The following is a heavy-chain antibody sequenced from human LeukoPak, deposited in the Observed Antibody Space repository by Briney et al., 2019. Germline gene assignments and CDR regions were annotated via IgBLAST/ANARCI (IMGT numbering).Heavy chain of an antibody. CDR1: GYTFTACF. V-gene: IGHV1-2*02. CDR2: INPNSGDT. CDR3: ARSYCGRDCYSTFDS. D-gene: IGHD2-21*02. Sequence: GASVKVSCKASGYTFTACFMQWVRQAPGQGLECMGGINPNSGDTNYAQKFQGRVSMTRDTSINTAYMELSSLRSDDMAVYFCARSYCGRDCYSTFDSWGQGTLVSVSS. J-gene: IGHJ4*02.